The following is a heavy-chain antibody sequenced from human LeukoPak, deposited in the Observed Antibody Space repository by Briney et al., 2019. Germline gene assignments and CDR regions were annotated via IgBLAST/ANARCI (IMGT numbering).Heavy chain of an antibody. CDR2: IYSNNGGT. CDR3: ARGFRTGDMTTFAH. D-gene: IGHD2-15*01. Sequence: GAPVKVSCKASGYTFTGYYIHWVRQAPGQGLEWMGWIYSNNGGTDYAQKFQGRVTMTRDTSISTAYMEVSRVRSDDTAVYYCARGFRTGDMTTFAHWGQGTLVTVSS. V-gene: IGHV1-2*02. CDR1: GYTFTGYY. J-gene: IGHJ4*02.